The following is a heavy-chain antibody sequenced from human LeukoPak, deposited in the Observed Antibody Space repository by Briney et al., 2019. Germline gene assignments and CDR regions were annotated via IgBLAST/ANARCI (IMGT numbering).Heavy chain of an antibody. CDR3: AREGSGIPGYFDY. Sequence: GGSLRLSCAASGSSGTTNYMSWVRQAPGKGLEFVSIVYGGDTTVYADSVKGRFTISRDNAKNSLYLQMNSLRAEDTAVYYCAREGSGIPGYFDYWGQGTLVTVSS. CDR2: VYGGDTT. V-gene: IGHV3-66*01. D-gene: IGHD3-10*01. J-gene: IGHJ4*02. CDR1: GSSGTTNY.